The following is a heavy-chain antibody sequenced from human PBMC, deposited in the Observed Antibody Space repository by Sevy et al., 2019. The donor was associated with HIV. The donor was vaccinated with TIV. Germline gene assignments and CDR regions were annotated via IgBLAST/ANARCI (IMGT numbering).Heavy chain of an antibody. CDR3: ARVGSHSSSWYSNTNWFDP. CDR2: IYYSGST. CDR1: GGSISSGAYY. Sequence: SETLSLTCTVSGGSISSGAYYWSWIRQPPGKGLEWIGYIYYSGSTYYNPSLKSRVTISVDTSKNQFSLKLSSVTAADTAVYYCARVGSHSSSWYSNTNWFDPWGQGTLVTVSS. D-gene: IGHD6-13*01. J-gene: IGHJ5*02. V-gene: IGHV4-30-4*01.